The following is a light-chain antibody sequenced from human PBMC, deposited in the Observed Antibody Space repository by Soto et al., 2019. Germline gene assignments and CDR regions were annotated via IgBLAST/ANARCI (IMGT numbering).Light chain of an antibody. CDR1: QGFRIF. Sequence: DIQMTQSPPSLSASVGDRVTIICRASQGFRIFVAGYQQKPGKAPKLLIYAASTLQSGVPARFSGSGSGTDFTLTINSLQPEDVATYSCQKYSSVPVFGPGTKVEIK. V-gene: IGKV1-27*01. J-gene: IGKJ3*01. CDR3: QKYSSVPV. CDR2: AAS.